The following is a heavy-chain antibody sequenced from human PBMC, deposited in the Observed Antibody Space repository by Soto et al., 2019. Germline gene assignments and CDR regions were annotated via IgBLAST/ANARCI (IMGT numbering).Heavy chain of an antibody. D-gene: IGHD2-2*01. J-gene: IGHJ4*02. V-gene: IGHV3-30*18. Sequence: QVQLVESGGGVVQPGRSLRLACSASGFTFRSSGMHWVRQAPGKGLEWVAGITYDGRNEYYADSVRGRFTISRDSSKHTLYLEMNGLRAEDTAVYYCAKDRSRTWSFDYWGQGTLVTVSS. CDR3: AKDRSRTWSFDY. CDR1: GFTFRSSG. CDR2: ITYDGRNE.